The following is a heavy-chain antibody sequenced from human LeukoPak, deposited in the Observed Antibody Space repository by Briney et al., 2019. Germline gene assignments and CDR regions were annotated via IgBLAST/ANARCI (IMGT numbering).Heavy chain of an antibody. CDR1: GYTLTELS. Sequence: GASVKVSCKVSGYTLTELSMHWVRQAPGKGLEWMGGFDPEDGETIYAQKFQGRATMTRDTSISTAYMELSRLRSDDTAVYYCARRGIAAAGTRGPFDYWGQGTLVTVSS. V-gene: IGHV1-24*01. J-gene: IGHJ4*02. CDR3: ARRGIAAAGTRGPFDY. D-gene: IGHD6-13*01. CDR2: FDPEDGET.